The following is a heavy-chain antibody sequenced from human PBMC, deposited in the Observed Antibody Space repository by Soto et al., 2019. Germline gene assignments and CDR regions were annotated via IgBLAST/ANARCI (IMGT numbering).Heavy chain of an antibody. V-gene: IGHV3-23*01. D-gene: IGHD2-2*01. J-gene: IGHJ3*02. CDR1: GFTFSSYA. CDR3: AKDSAFDQLLYYAFDI. CDR2: ISGSGGST. Sequence: EVQLLESGGGLVQPGGSLRLSCAASGFTFSSYAMSWVRQAPGKGLEWVSAISGSGGSTYYADSVKGRFTISRDNSKNTLYLQMNSLRAEDTAVYYCAKDSAFDQLLYYAFDIWGQGTMVSVSS.